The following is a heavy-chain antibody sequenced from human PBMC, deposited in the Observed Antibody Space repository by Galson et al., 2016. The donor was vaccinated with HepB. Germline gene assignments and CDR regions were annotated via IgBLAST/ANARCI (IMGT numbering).Heavy chain of an antibody. V-gene: IGHV3-23*01. CDR1: GFTFSSNA. J-gene: IGHJ6*02. Sequence: SLRLSCAASGFTFSSNAMSWVRQAPGKGLKWVSAISGSGGSKHYADSVKGRFTISRDNSKNTLYLQMNSLRAEDTAVYYCAQNWNYVKVWGQGTTVTVSS. CDR2: ISGSGGSK. CDR3: AQNWNYVKV. D-gene: IGHD1-7*01.